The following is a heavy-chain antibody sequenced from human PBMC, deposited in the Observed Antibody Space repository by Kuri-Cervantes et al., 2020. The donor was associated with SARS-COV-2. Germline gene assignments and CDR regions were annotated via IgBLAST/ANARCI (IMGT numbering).Heavy chain of an antibody. J-gene: IGHJ4*02. CDR2: ISAYNGNT. V-gene: IGHV1-18*01. CDR1: GYTFTNYG. Sequence: ASVKVSCKASGYTFTNYGISWLRQAPGQGLEWMGWISAYNGNTNYAQGLQGRVTMTTDASTSTAYMELRSLSSDDTAVYYCARGGGSYYYFDYWGQGTLVTVSS. CDR3: ARGGGSYYYFDY. D-gene: IGHD1-26*01.